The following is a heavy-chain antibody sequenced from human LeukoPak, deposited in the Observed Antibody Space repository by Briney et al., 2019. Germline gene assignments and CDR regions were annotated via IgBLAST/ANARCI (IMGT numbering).Heavy chain of an antibody. Sequence: GASVKVSCKAPGYTFTSYGISWGRQAPGQGLEWMGWISGYKGNTNYAQKFQGRVTMTTDTSTSTAYMGLRSLRLVDTAVYYCARDPGYSRSYYFDYCGQGTLVTVSS. CDR3: ARDPGYSRSYYFDY. V-gene: IGHV1-18*01. D-gene: IGHD6-13*01. CDR1: GYTFTSYG. CDR2: ISGYKGNT. J-gene: IGHJ4*02.